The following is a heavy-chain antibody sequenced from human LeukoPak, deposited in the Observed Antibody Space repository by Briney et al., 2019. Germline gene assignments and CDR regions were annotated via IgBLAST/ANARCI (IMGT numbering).Heavy chain of an antibody. CDR2: ISAGGGRT. CDR3: AKDPTDFDSSGQTYFDY. V-gene: IGHV3-23*01. J-gene: IGHJ4*02. Sequence: GGSLRLSCAASGFPFDDYGMSWVRQAPGKGLEWVSAISAGGGRTFYADSVKGRFTISRDNSKNTLYLQMNSLKAEDTAIYYCAKDPTDFDSSGQTYFDYWGQGTLVTVSS. CDR1: GFPFDDYG. D-gene: IGHD3-22*01.